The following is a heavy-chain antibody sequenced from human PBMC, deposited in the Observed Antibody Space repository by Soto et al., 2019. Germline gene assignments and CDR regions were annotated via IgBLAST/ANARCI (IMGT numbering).Heavy chain of an antibody. CDR3: ARHYGVGYFDY. V-gene: IGHV4-39*01. CDR1: GGSISSSSYY. D-gene: IGHD4-17*01. CDR2: IYYSGST. Sequence: NPSETLSLTCTVSGGSISSSSYYWGWIRQPPGKGLEWIGSIYYSGSTYYNPSLKSRVTISVDTSKNQFSLKLSSVTAADTAVYYCARHYGVGYFDYWGQGTLVTVSS. J-gene: IGHJ4*02.